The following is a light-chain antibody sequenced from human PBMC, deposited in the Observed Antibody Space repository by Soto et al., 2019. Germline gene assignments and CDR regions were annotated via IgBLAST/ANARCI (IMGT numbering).Light chain of an antibody. Sequence: QSALTQPPSVSAAPGQRVTISCSGSNSNIGDNHVSWYQQLLGTAPKVVIYDNDKRPPGIPERFSGSKSGTSATLTITGLQTGDEANYYCGTWDGSLSAGAFGGGTKVTVL. CDR3: GTWDGSLSAGA. CDR1: NSNIGDNH. V-gene: IGLV1-51*01. J-gene: IGLJ3*02. CDR2: DND.